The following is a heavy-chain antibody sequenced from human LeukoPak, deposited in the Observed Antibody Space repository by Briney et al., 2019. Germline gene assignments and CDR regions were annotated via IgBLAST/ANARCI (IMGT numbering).Heavy chain of an antibody. CDR1: GYTFTSYD. J-gene: IGHJ6*03. Sequence: ASVKDSCKASGYTFTSYDINWVRQATGQGLEWMGWMNPNSGNTGYAQKFQGRVTMTRNTSISTAYMKLSSLRSEDTAVYYCARGNYYGSGSYYYYYYMDVWGKGTTVTISS. CDR3: ARGNYYGSGSYYYYYYMDV. CDR2: MNPNSGNT. D-gene: IGHD3-10*01. V-gene: IGHV1-8*01.